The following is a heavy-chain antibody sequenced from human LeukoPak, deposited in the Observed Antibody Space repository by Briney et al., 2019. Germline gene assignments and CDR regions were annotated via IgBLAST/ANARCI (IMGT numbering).Heavy chain of an antibody. J-gene: IGHJ4*02. D-gene: IGHD1-26*01. V-gene: IGHV3-7*01. Sequence: GGSLRLSCAASGFTFSSYWMSWVRQAPGKGLEWVANIKPDGSDQYYVDSVKGRFTISRDNTKNSLYLQMNSLRAEDTAVYYCARWSLGDYWGQGTLVTVSS. CDR2: IKPDGSDQ. CDR1: GFTFSSYW. CDR3: ARWSLGDY.